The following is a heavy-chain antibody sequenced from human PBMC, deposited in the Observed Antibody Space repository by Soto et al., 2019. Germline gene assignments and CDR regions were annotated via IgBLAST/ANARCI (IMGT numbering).Heavy chain of an antibody. CDR2: ISGSGGST. CDR3: AKRRGYRVSDPFDD. V-gene: IGHV3-23*01. D-gene: IGHD5-18*01. CDR1: GFTFSSSA. Sequence: EVQLLESGGGLVQPGGSLRLSCAASGFTFSSSAMSWVRQAPGKGLEWVSVISGSGGSTYYADSMKGRFTISRDNSKNTLYLQVNSLRAEDTAVYYCAKRRGYRVSDPFDDWGQGTLVTVSS. J-gene: IGHJ4*02.